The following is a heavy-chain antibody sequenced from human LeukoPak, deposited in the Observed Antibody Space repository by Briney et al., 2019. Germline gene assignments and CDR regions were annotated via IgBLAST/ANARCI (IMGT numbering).Heavy chain of an antibody. CDR1: GFTFSSYV. CDR3: AKGIYGSGSYYYYGMDV. Sequence: GGSLRLSCAASGFTFSSYVMSWVRQAPGKGLEWVSAISGSGGSTYYADSVKGRFTISRDNSKNPPYLQMNSLRAEDTAVYYCAKGIYGSGSYYYYGMDVWGQGTTVTVSS. J-gene: IGHJ6*02. V-gene: IGHV3-23*01. CDR2: ISGSGGST. D-gene: IGHD3-10*01.